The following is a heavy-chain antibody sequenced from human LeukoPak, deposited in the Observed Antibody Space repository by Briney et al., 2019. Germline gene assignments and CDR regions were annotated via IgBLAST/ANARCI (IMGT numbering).Heavy chain of an antibody. Sequence: GGSLRLSCAASGFTFSSYAMSWVRQAPGKGLEWVSAISGSGGSTYYADSVKGRFTISRDNSKNTLYLQMNSLRAENTAVYYCAKYRADGTSPYYYYYYMDVWGKGTTVTVSS. CDR1: GFTFSSYA. J-gene: IGHJ6*03. CDR2: ISGSGGST. V-gene: IGHV3-23*01. D-gene: IGHD4/OR15-4a*01. CDR3: AKYRADGTSPYYYYYYMDV.